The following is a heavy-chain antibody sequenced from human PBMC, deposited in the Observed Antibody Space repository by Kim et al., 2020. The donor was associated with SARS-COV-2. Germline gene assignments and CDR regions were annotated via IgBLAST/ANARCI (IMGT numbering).Heavy chain of an antibody. CDR3: AKAAAQGRGGSDYFEY. Sequence: GGSLRLSCAASGFTFTSSAMSWVRQAPGKGLEWVSSFGCSGGNKYYADSVKGRFTISRDNSNNTLCLQMNSLRAEDTAVYYCAKAAAQGRGGSDYFEYWGQGTLVTVSS. D-gene: IGHD3-10*01. CDR1: GFTFTSSA. CDR2: FGCSGGNK. J-gene: IGHJ4*02. V-gene: IGHV3-23*01.